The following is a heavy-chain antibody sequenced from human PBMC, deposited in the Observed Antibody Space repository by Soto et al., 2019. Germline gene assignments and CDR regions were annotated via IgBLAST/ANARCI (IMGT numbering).Heavy chain of an antibody. V-gene: IGHV3-30*03. D-gene: IGHD2-15*01. CDR1: GFTFSSYD. CDR3: ATKIVAATSDY. Sequence: HVHLVESGGAVVQPGRSLRLSCAASGFTFSSYDMHWVRQTPGKGLEWVAVMSYDGSNKYYVDSVKGRFTISRDNSKNTLYLQMNSLRSEDTAVYYCATKIVAATSDYWGQGTLVTVSS. CDR2: MSYDGSNK. J-gene: IGHJ4*02.